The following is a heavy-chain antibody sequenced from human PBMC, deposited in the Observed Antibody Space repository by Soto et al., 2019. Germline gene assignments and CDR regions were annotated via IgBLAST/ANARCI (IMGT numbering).Heavy chain of an antibody. Sequence: PGGSLRLSCAASGFTFSSYWMSWVRQAPGKGLEWVANIKHDGSEKYYVDSVKGRFTISRDNAKNSLYLQMNSLRAEDTAVYYCARDRYSSGCYLGYYLDYWGQGTAVTVSS. CDR3: ARDRYSSGCYLGYYLDY. J-gene: IGHJ4*02. CDR1: GFTFSSYW. D-gene: IGHD6-19*01. V-gene: IGHV3-7*01. CDR2: IKHDGSEK.